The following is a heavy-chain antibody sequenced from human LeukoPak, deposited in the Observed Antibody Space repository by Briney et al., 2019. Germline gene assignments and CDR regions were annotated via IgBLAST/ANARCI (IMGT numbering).Heavy chain of an antibody. V-gene: IGHV4-39*07. CDR1: GGSISSSSYY. CDR3: ARISSGYSYGASYYYYYMDV. J-gene: IGHJ6*03. Sequence: SETLSLTCTVSGGSISSSSYYWGWIRQPPGKGLECIGSIYYSGSTYYNPSLKSRVTISVDTSENQFSLKLSSVTAADTAVYYCARISSGYSYGASYYYYYMDVWGKGTTVTVSS. CDR2: IYYSGST. D-gene: IGHD5-18*01.